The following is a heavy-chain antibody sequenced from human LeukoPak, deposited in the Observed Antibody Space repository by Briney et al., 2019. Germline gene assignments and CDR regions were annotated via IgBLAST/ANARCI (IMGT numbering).Heavy chain of an antibody. D-gene: IGHD3-22*01. CDR3: AGDDSSGYYPTFDY. CDR2: MNPNSGNT. Sequence: ASVKVSCKASGYTFTSYDINWVRQAAGQGLEWMGWMNPNSGNTGYAQKFQGRVTMTRNTSISTAYMELSSLRSEDTAVYYCAGDDSSGYYPTFDYWGQGTLVTVSS. CDR1: GYTFTSYD. V-gene: IGHV1-8*01. J-gene: IGHJ4*02.